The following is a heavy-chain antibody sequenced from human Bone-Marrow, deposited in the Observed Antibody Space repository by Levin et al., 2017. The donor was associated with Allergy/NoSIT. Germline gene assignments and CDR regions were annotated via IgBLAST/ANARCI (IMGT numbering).Heavy chain of an antibody. D-gene: IGHD6-19*01. CDR2: IYYSGST. CDR1: GGSISGYY. J-gene: IGHJ4*02. V-gene: IGHV4-59*01. CDR3: SRGGGSSGGGGFDY. Sequence: SETLSLTCTVSGGSISGYYWSWIRQPPGKGLEWIGYIYYSGSTNYNPSLKSRVTISVDTSKNQFSLKLSFVTAADTAVYYCSRGGGSSGGGGFDYWGQGTLVTVSS.